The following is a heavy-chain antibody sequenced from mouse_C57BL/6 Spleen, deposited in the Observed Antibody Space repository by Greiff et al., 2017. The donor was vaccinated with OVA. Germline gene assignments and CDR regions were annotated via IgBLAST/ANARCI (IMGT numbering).Heavy chain of an antibody. V-gene: IGHV5-12*01. CDR2: ISNGGGST. Sequence: EIFVESGGGLVQPGGSLKLSCAASGFTFSDYYMYWVRQTPGKRLEWVAYISNGGGSTYYPDTVKGRFTISRDNAKNTLYLQMSRLKSEDTAMYYCASRGAYWGQGTLVTVSA. CDR1: GFTFSDYY. CDR3: ASRGAY. J-gene: IGHJ3*01.